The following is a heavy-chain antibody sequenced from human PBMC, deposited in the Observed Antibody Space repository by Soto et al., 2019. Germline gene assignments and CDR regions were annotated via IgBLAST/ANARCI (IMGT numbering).Heavy chain of an antibody. D-gene: IGHD2-21*02. CDR3: ARDTVGAYCGGDCYSYYFDY. Sequence: QVQLVQSGAEVKKPGSSVKVSCKASGGTFSSYAISWVRQAPGQGLEGMGGIIPIFGTANYAQKFQGRVTITADESTSTAYMELSSLRSEDTAVYYCARDTVGAYCGGDCYSYYFDYGGQGTLVTVSS. J-gene: IGHJ4*02. V-gene: IGHV1-69*12. CDR1: GGTFSSYA. CDR2: IIPIFGTA.